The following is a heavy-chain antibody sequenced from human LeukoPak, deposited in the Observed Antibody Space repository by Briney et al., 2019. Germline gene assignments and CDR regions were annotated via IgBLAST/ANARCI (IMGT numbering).Heavy chain of an antibody. V-gene: IGHV1-2*02. CDR2: INPNSGGT. D-gene: IGHD6-13*01. CDR3: ARVPSIAAAGRAFDP. CDR1: GYTFTGYY. J-gene: IGHJ5*02. Sequence: GASVKVSCKASGYTFTGYYMHWVRQAPGQGLEWMGWINPNSGGTNYAQKFQGRVTTTRDTSISTAYMELSRLRSDDTAVYYCARVPSIAAAGRAFDPWGQGTLVTVSS.